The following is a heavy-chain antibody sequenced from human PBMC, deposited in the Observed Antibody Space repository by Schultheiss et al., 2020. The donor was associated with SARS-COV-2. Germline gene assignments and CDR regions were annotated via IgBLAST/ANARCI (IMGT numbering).Heavy chain of an antibody. Sequence: GGSLRLSCAASGFTFRNYWMHWVRQAPGKGLEWVSAISDTTYYADSVRGRFTISRDNSKNTLYLQMNSLRAEDTAVYYCARDRQGYDILTGYYKYYYYYMDVWGKGTTVTVSS. CDR3: ARDRQGYDILTGYYKYYYYYMDV. CDR1: GFTFRNYW. CDR2: ISDTT. D-gene: IGHD3-9*01. J-gene: IGHJ6*03. V-gene: IGHV3-66*03.